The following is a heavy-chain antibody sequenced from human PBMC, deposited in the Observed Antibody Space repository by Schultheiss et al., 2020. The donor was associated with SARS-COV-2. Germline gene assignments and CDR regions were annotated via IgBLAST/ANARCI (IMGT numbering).Heavy chain of an antibody. J-gene: IGHJ4*02. D-gene: IGHD3-22*01. Sequence: GGSLRLSCAASGFTFSTYEMCWVRQAPGKGLEWVGRIKSKTDGGTTDYAAPVKGRFTISRDNSKNTLYLQMSSLRAEDTAVYYCAKERDSSGYYHWGQGTLVTVSS. CDR2: IKSKTDGGTT. CDR1: GFTFSTYE. CDR3: AKERDSSGYYH. V-gene: IGHV3-15*05.